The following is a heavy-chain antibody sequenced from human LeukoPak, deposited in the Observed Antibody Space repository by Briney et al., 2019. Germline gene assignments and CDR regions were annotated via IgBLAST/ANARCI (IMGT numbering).Heavy chain of an antibody. V-gene: IGHV3-23*01. Sequence: PGRSLRLSCAASGFTFSSYAMSWVRQAPGKGLEWVSAISGSGGSTYYADSVKGRFTISRDNSKNTLYLQMNSLRAEDTAVYYCAKGNYYDSSGYYYEDALDIWGQGTMVTVSS. CDR2: ISGSGGST. CDR1: GFTFSSYA. CDR3: AKGNYYDSSGYYYEDALDI. J-gene: IGHJ3*02. D-gene: IGHD3-22*01.